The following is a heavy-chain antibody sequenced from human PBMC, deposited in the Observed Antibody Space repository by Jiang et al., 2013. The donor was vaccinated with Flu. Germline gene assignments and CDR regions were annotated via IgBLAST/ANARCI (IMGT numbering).Heavy chain of an antibody. V-gene: IGHV3-30*02. D-gene: IGHD3-10*01. J-gene: IGHJ4*02. CDR2: SRYDATDE. CDR1: GFTFTNYD. CDR3: AKNLRTAHGSGTFFDN. Sequence: QLVESGGGVVQPGGSLRLSCAASGFTFTNYDMHWVRQTPGKGLEWVAFSRYDATDENYADSVEGRFTISRDTSKNTLYLQMNSLRVEDTAIYYCAKNLRTAHGSGTFFDNWGQGTLVTVSS.